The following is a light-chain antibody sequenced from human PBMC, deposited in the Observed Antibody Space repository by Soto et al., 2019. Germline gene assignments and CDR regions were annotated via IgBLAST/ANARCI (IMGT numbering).Light chain of an antibody. V-gene: IGLV2-23*03. CDR3: CSYAGSSTFVA. CDR1: SSDVGSYNL. J-gene: IGLJ2*01. CDR2: EGN. Sequence: QSALTQPASVSGSPGRSITISCTGTSSDVGSYNLVSWYQQHPGKAPTLMIYEGNQRASGVSNRFSGSKSGNTASLTISGLQAEDEADYYCCSYAGSSTFVAFGGGTKLTVL.